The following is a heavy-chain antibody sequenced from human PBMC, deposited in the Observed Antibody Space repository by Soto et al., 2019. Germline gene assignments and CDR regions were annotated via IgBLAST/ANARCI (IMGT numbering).Heavy chain of an antibody. CDR2: INHSGST. V-gene: IGHV4-34*01. CDR3: GRDYGGYFDY. J-gene: IGHJ4*02. Sequence: SETLSLTCAVYGGSFSGYYWSWIRQPPGKGLEWIGEINHSGSTNYNPSLKSRVTISVDTSKNQFSLKLSSVTAADTAVYYCGRDYGGYFDYWGQGTLVTVSS. CDR1: GGSFSGYY. D-gene: IGHD4-17*01.